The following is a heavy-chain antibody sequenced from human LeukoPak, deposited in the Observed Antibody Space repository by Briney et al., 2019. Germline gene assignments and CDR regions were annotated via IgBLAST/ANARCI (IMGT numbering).Heavy chain of an antibody. D-gene: IGHD6-13*01. Sequence: SETLSLTCTVSGGSISSYYWSWIRQPPGKGLEWIRYIYYSGTTNYNPSLKSRVTISVDTSKNQFSLKLSSVTAADTAAYYCARGVYIAAAQYAYWGQGTLVTVSS. CDR3: ARGVYIAAAQYAY. J-gene: IGHJ4*02. V-gene: IGHV4-59*01. CDR1: GGSISSYY. CDR2: IYYSGTT.